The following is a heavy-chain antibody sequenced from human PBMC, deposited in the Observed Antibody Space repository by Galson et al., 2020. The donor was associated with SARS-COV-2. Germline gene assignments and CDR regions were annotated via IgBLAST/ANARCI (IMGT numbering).Heavy chain of an antibody. CDR3: AKEFPLGGLYY. CDR1: GFTFDDYA. J-gene: IGHJ4*02. CDR2: ISWNSGSI. Sequence: GGSLRLSCAASGFTFDDYAMHWVRQAPGKGLEWVSGISWNSGSIGYADSVKGRFTISRDNAKNSLYLQMNSLRAEDTALYYCAKEFPLGGLYYWGQGTLVTVSS. V-gene: IGHV3-9*01. D-gene: IGHD2-21*01.